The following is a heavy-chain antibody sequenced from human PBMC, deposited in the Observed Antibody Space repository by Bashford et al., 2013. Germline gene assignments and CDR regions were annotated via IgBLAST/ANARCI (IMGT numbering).Heavy chain of an antibody. D-gene: IGHD1-7*01. CDR2: ISSSATNT. J-gene: IGHJ4*02. Sequence: PRKGRTSGSSTISSSATNTYYADSVKGRFTISRDNSKNTLFLQMNSLRPEDTALYYCVKPVWNYGVIDFWGQGTLVTVSS. V-gene: IGHV3-23*01. CDR3: VKPVWNYGVIDF.